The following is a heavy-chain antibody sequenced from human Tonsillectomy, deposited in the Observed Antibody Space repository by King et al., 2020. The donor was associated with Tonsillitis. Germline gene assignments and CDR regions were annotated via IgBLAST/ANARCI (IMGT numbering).Heavy chain of an antibody. V-gene: IGHV4-39*07. Sequence: LQLQESGPGLVKPSETLSLTCTVSTGSISSSNYYWGWIRQPPGKGLEWIGSIHYSGSTYYNPSLKSRVAISVDTSRNQFSLKLSSVTAADTAVYYCARDPPYYYDGSGLDYWGQGTLVTVSS. CDR1: TGSISSSNYY. CDR2: IHYSGST. J-gene: IGHJ4*02. D-gene: IGHD3-22*01. CDR3: ARDPPYYYDGSGLDY.